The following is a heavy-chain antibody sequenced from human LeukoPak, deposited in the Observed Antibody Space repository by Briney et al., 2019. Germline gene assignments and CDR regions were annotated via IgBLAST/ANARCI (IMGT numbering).Heavy chain of an antibody. Sequence: SVKVSCKASGGTFSSYAISWVRQAPGQGLEWMGRIIPILGIANYAQKFQGRVTITADKSTSTAYMELGSLRSEDTAVYYCARGLNSYYDFWSGYFDYWGQGTLVTVSS. CDR3: ARGLNSYYDFWSGYFDY. D-gene: IGHD3-3*01. V-gene: IGHV1-69*04. J-gene: IGHJ4*02. CDR2: IIPILGIA. CDR1: GGTFSSYA.